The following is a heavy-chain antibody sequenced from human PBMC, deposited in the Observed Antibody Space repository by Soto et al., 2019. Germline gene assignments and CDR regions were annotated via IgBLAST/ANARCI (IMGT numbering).Heavy chain of an antibody. V-gene: IGHV1-18*01. CDR3: ARVKAYYYDSSGYPRNPFDY. D-gene: IGHD3-22*01. CDR2: ISAYNGNT. Sequence: ASVKVSFKASGYTFTSYGISWLRQAPGQGLEWMGWISAYNGNTNYAQKLQGRVTMTTDTSTSTAYMELRSLRSDDTAVYYCARVKAYYYDSSGYPRNPFDYWGQGTLVTSPQ. J-gene: IGHJ4*02. CDR1: GYTFTSYG.